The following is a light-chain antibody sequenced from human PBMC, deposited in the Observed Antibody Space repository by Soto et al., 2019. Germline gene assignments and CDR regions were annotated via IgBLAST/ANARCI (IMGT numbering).Light chain of an antibody. Sequence: DIQMTQSPSSLSASVGDIVTITCRASQSISSYLNWYQQKPGKAPKLLIYAASSLQSGVPSRFSGSGSGTDFTLAISSLQPEDFATYYFQQSYSTPFTFGHGTKVDIK. V-gene: IGKV1-39*01. CDR3: QQSYSTPFT. CDR2: AAS. CDR1: QSISSY. J-gene: IGKJ3*01.